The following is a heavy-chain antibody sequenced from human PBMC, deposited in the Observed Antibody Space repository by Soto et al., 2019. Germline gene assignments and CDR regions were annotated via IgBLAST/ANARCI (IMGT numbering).Heavy chain of an antibody. V-gene: IGHV3-21*06. CDR3: ARDPSEGRVGNWFES. J-gene: IGHJ5*01. D-gene: IGHD2-2*01. CDR2: ISSSTSYV. Sequence: PGGSLRLSCAASGFTFIRYGINLGRHAAWKGLEWVASISSSTSYVYYADSVKGRFSTSRDNAKNILHLEMYALRTEDTAVYYCARDPSEGRVGNWFESWGQGTLVTVSS. CDR1: GFTFIRYG.